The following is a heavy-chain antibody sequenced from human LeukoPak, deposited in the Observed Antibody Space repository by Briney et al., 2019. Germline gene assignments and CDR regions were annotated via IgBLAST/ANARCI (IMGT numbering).Heavy chain of an antibody. V-gene: IGHV5-51*01. Sequence: VAYLKTSCWDSGNSFSNCWIGWGRQLPGKGLEWMGIIYPGDYETRYSPSFQGLVTISVDKSISTAYLQWSSLKASDTAMYYCAIPPGYCGNDCSFDHWGQGTLVTVSS. CDR2: IYPGDYET. J-gene: IGHJ4*02. CDR1: GNSFSNCW. CDR3: AIPPGYCGNDCSFDH. D-gene: IGHD2-21*02.